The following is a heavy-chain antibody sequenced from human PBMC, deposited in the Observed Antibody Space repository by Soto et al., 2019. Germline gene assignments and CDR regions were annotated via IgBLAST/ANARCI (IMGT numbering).Heavy chain of an antibody. CDR2: IWYDVSNK. D-gene: IGHD3-22*01. CDR1: GFTFSSYG. V-gene: IGHV3-33*01. J-gene: IGHJ4*02. CDR3: AREMYYYDSSGYCYY. Sequence: QVQLVESGGGVVQPGRSLRLSCAASGFTFSSYGMHWVRQDPGKGLEWVAVIWYDVSNKYYADSVKGRFTISRDNSKNTLYLQMNSLRAEDTAVYYCAREMYYYDSSGYCYYWGQGTLVTVSS.